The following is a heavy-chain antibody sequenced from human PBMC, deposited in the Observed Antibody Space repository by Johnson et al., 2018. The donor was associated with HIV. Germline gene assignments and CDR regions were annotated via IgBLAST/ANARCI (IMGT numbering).Heavy chain of an antibody. D-gene: IGHD6-19*01. CDR3: AKDFYSSGLGAFDI. CDR1: GFTFDDYA. J-gene: IGHJ3*02. Sequence: VQLVESGGVVVQPGGSLRLSCAASGFTFDDYAMHWVRQAPGKGLEWVSLISWDGGSTYYADSVKGRFNISRDNSKNSLYLQMNSLRAEDTALYYCAKDFYSSGLGAFDIWGQGTMVTVSS. V-gene: IGHV3-43D*03. CDR2: ISWDGGST.